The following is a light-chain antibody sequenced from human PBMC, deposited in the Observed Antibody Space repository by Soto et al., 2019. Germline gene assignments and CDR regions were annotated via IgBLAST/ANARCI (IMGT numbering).Light chain of an antibody. CDR1: QGIGSY. V-gene: IGKV1-9*01. J-gene: IGKJ4*01. Sequence: IPLTQSPSVLTVSVGARVSITCPASQGIGSYLAWYQQKTGKAPNLLIYAASTLQSGVPSRFSGSGSGTDFTLTISSLQPEDFATYYCHQLNNYPLTFGGGTKVDIK. CDR3: HQLNNYPLT. CDR2: AAS.